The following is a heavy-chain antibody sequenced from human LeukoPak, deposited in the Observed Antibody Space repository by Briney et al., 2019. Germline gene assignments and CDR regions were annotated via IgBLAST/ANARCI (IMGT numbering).Heavy chain of an antibody. V-gene: IGHV3-7*01. CDR1: GFTFSSCW. Sequence: GGPLSLSCAACGFTFSSCWLSWVGQAPGKGLKWVANIKQDGSEKYYVDSVKGRFTISRDNAKNSLYLQMNSLRAEDTAVYYCARDVDSSGRNLFWFDPWGQGTLVTVSS. CDR2: IKQDGSEK. J-gene: IGHJ5*02. D-gene: IGHD6-19*01. CDR3: ARDVDSSGRNLFWFDP.